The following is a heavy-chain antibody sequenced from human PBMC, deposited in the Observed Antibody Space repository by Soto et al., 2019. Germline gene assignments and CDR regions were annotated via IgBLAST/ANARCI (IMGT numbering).Heavy chain of an antibody. CDR1: GGSISSYF. D-gene: IGHD2-21*02. J-gene: IGHJ3*02. V-gene: IGHV4-4*07. CDR3: ARDRRTSASYCGGDCYYDAFDI. CDR2: IDTSGST. Sequence: QVQLQESGPGLVKPSETLSLTCTVSGGSISSYFWSWIRQPAGKGLEWIGRIDTSGSTNYNPSLKSRVTMSVDTSKNQFSLGLSSVTAADTAVYSCARDRRTSASYCGGDCYYDAFDIWGQGTMVTVSS.